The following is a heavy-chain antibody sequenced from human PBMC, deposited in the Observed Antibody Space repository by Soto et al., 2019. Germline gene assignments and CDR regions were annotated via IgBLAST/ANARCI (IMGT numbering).Heavy chain of an antibody. D-gene: IGHD3-3*01. CDR2: ISGSGGST. Sequence: GSLRLSCAASGFTFSSYAMSWVRQAPGKGLEWVSAISGSGGSTYYADSVKGRFTISRDNSKNTLYLQMNSLRAEDTAVYYCAKARSDFVRVVIAGYYYGMDVWGQGTTVTVSS. V-gene: IGHV3-23*01. J-gene: IGHJ6*02. CDR1: GFTFSSYA. CDR3: AKARSDFVRVVIAGYYYGMDV.